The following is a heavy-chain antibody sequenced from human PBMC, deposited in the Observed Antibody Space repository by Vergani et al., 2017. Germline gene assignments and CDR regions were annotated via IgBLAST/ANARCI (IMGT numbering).Heavy chain of an antibody. Sequence: QLQLQESGPGLVKPSETLSLTCTVSGCSISSSSYYWGWIRQPPGKGLEWIGSIYYSGSTYYNPSLKSRVTISVDTSKNQFSLKLSSVTAADTAVYYCARLPTGAYDYWGQGTLVTVSS. V-gene: IGHV4-39*01. D-gene: IGHD7-27*01. CDR1: GCSISSSSYY. J-gene: IGHJ4*02. CDR2: IYYSGST. CDR3: ARLPTGAYDY.